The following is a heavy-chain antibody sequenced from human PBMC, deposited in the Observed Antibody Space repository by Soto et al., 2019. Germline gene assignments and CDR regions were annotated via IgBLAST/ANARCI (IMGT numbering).Heavy chain of an antibody. CDR3: AKGSATSRPYYFDY. J-gene: IGHJ4*02. Sequence: RLSCVASGFTFSSYAMSWVRQAPGKGLEWVSAITGDGGDTFHADSVRGRLTISRDNSRNTLYLQMGSLRAEDAALYYCAKGSATSRPYYFDYWGQGTLVTVSS. CDR1: GFTFSSYA. CDR2: ITGDGGDT. V-gene: IGHV3-23*01.